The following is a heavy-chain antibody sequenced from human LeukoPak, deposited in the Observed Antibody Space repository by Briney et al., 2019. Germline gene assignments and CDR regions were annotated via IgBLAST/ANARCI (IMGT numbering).Heavy chain of an antibody. J-gene: IGHJ4*02. CDR3: ARQSVWGSYRHTDFDY. D-gene: IGHD3-16*02. V-gene: IGHV5-51*01. CDR2: IYPGDSDT. CDR1: GYSFTSYW. Sequence: GESLKISCKGSGYSFTSYWIGWVRQMPGKGLEWMGIIYPGDSDTRYSPSFQGQVTISADKFISTAYLQWSSLKASDTAMYYCARQSVWGSYRHTDFDYWGQGTLVTVSS.